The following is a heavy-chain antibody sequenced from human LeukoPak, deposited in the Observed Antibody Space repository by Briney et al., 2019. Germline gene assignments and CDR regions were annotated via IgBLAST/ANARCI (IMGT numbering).Heavy chain of an antibody. Sequence: SETLSLTCTVSGGSISGSYWSWIRQPPGKGLEWIAYMYNSGSTNYNPSLKSRVTISIDTSKNQFSLKLSSLTAADTAIYYCARGIESYGDYGYWGQGILVAVSS. V-gene: IGHV4-59*01. D-gene: IGHD4-17*01. CDR3: ARGIESYGDYGY. J-gene: IGHJ4*02. CDR2: MYNSGST. CDR1: GGSISGSY.